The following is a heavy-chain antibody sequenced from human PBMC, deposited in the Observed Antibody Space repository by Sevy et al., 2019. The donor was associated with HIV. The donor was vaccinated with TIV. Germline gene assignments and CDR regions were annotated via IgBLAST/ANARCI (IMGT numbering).Heavy chain of an antibody. Sequence: GGSLRLSCAASGFTFDDYAMHWVRQAPGKGLEWVSGISWNSGSIGYADSVKGRFSISRDNAKNSLYLQMNSLRAEDTALYYCAKDNGHDFWSGRPYFQHWGQGTLVTVSS. V-gene: IGHV3-9*01. CDR3: AKDNGHDFWSGRPYFQH. D-gene: IGHD3-3*01. CDR1: GFTFDDYA. CDR2: ISWNSGSI. J-gene: IGHJ1*01.